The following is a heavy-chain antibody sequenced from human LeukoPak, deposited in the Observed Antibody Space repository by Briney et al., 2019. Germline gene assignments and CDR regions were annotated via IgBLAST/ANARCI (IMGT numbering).Heavy chain of an antibody. J-gene: IGHJ6*03. D-gene: IGHD4-17*01. V-gene: IGHV4-59*01. CDR3: ARLGLRSPYYYYYYYMDV. CDR1: GGSISSYY. Sequence: PSETLSLTCTVSGGSISSYYWSWIRQPPGKGLEWIGYIYYSGSTNYNPSLKSRVTISVDTSKNQFSLKLSSATAADTAVYYCARLGLRSPYYYYYYYMDVWGKGTTVTVSS. CDR2: IYYSGST.